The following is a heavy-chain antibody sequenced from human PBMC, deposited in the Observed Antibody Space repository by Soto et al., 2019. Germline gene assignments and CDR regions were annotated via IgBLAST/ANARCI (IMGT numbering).Heavy chain of an antibody. Sequence: QVQLQQWGAGLLKPSETLSLTCAVHGGSFSGYYWNWIRQPPGKGLEWIGEINHNGGTNYNPSLRXRITISXXTSKDQFSLKMSSVTAADTAVFYCARRNDILTGYSNGWFDPWGQGTLVTVSS. CDR2: INHNGGT. V-gene: IGHV4-34*01. D-gene: IGHD3-9*01. J-gene: IGHJ5*02. CDR3: ARRNDILTGYSNGWFDP. CDR1: GGSFSGYY.